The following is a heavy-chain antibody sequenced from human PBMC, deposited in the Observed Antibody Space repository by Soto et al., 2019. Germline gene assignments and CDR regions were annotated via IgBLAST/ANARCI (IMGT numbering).Heavy chain of an antibody. CDR1: GGSISSDY. Sequence: SETLSLTCTVSGGSISSDYWTWIRQPPGERLEWIGEINYNGSTNYNSSLKSRVTISIDTSKNQFSLKLSSVTAADTAVYYCARGRIFGVVIAPYYYYYMDVWGKGTTVTVSS. V-gene: IGHV4-59*12. J-gene: IGHJ6*03. CDR2: INYNGST. D-gene: IGHD3-3*01. CDR3: ARGRIFGVVIAPYYYYYMDV.